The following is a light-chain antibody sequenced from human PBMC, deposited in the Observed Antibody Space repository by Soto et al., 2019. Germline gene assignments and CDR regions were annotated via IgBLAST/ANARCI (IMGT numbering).Light chain of an antibody. CDR2: GAS. V-gene: IGKV3-15*01. CDR1: LSVSSN. Sequence: IVMTQSPATLSVSPGXRATLSCRASLSVSSNLAWYQHKPGQAPRLLIYGASTRATGIPARFSGSGSGTEFTLTIYSLQSEDFAVYYCQQYYSSPTWTFGQGTKVDIK. J-gene: IGKJ1*01. CDR3: QQYYSSPTWT.